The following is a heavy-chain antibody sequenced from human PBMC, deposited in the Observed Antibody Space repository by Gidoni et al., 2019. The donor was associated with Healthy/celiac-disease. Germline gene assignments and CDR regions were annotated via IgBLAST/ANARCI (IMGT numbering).Heavy chain of an antibody. V-gene: IGHV3-64*01. CDR3: ARGIPPYQLPFTYFDY. D-gene: IGHD2-2*01. CDR2: ISSNGGST. CDR1: GFTFSSYA. Sequence: EVQLVESGGGLVLPGGSLRLSCAASGFTFSSYAMHWVRQAPGKGLEYVSAISSNGGSTYYANSVKGRFTISRDNSKNTLYLQMGSLRAEDMAVYYCARGIPPYQLPFTYFDYWGQGTLVTVSS. J-gene: IGHJ4*02.